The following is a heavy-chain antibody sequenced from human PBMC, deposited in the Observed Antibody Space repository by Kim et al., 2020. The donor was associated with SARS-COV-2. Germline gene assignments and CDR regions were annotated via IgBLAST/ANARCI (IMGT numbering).Heavy chain of an antibody. Sequence: STSYNPALQSPVIISVDMSKNQFSLKLSSVTAADTAVYYCAKDFDTVTNYWGQGTLVTVSS. V-gene: IGHV4-39*07. CDR2: ST. D-gene: IGHD4-4*01. CDR3: AKDFDTVTNY. J-gene: IGHJ4*02.